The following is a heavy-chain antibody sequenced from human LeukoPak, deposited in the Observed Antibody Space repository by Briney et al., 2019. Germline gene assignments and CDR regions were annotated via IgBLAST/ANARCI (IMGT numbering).Heavy chain of an antibody. D-gene: IGHD3-3*01. V-gene: IGHV1-8*01. Sequence: ASVKVSCKASGYAFSGHDINWVRQATGQGLEWMGWMNPHSGNTGYAQNFQGRLSMTRNTSISTAYMELSSLRSEDTAVYYCAKGWRKERWFQHWGQGTLVTVSS. CDR1: GYAFSGHD. J-gene: IGHJ1*01. CDR3: AKGWRKERWFQH. CDR2: MNPHSGNT.